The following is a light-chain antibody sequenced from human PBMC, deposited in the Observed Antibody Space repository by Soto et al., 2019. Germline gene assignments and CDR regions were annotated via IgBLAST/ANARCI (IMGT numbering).Light chain of an antibody. Sequence: DMQMTQSPSTLFASVVDRVTIICRASQSISSWLAWYQQKGGKAPKLLISKASNLDSGVPSRFSGSGSGTEFNLTISSLQPEDFATYYCQQYNSLIWTFGQGTKVDI. J-gene: IGKJ1*01. CDR2: KAS. V-gene: IGKV1-5*03. CDR3: QQYNSLIWT. CDR1: QSISSW.